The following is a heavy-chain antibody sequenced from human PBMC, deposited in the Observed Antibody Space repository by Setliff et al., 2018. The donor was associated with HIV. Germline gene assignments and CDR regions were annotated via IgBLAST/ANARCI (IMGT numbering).Heavy chain of an antibody. CDR2: INHSGST. CDR3: ARPRGRSGWYHDAFDI. V-gene: IGHV4-34*01. CDR1: GGSFSGYY. D-gene: IGHD6-19*01. J-gene: IGHJ3*02. Sequence: PSETLSLTCAVYGGSFSGYYWSWIRQPPGKGLEWIGEINHSGSTNYNPSLKSRVTISVDTSKNQFSLKLSSVTAADTAVYYCARPRGRSGWYHDAFDIWGQGTMVTV.